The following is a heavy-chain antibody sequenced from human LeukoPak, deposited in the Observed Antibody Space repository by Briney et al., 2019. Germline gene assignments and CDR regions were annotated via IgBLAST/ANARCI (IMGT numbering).Heavy chain of an antibody. V-gene: IGHV3-21*01. D-gene: IGHD2-15*01. CDR1: GFTFSSYS. CDR3: ARAYCSGGSCYKPLDY. CDR2: ISSSSSYI. J-gene: IGHJ4*02. Sequence: PGGSLRLSCAASGFTFSSYSMNWVRQAPGKGLEWVSSISSSSSYIYYADSVKGRFTISRDNSKNTLYLQMNSLRAEDTAVYYCARAYCSGGSCYKPLDYWGQGTLVTVSS.